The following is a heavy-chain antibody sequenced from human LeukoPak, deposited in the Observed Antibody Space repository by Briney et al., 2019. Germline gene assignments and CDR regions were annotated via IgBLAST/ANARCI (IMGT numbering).Heavy chain of an antibody. CDR3: ARDQWELLNYFDY. CDR1: GYTFTGYY. Sequence: GASVKVSCKASGYTFTGYYMHWVRQAPGQGLEWMGWINPNSGGTNYAQKFQGRVTMTRDTSISTAYMELSRLRSDDTAVYYCARDQWELLNYFDYWGQGTLVTVSS. J-gene: IGHJ4*02. V-gene: IGHV1-2*02. CDR2: INPNSGGT. D-gene: IGHD1-26*01.